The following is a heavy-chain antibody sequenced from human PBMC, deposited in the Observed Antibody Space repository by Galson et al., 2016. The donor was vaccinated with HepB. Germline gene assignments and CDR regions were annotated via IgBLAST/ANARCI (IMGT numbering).Heavy chain of an antibody. CDR1: GGSFSGYY. V-gene: IGHV4-34*01. CDR2: MNHSGST. J-gene: IGHJ3*02. Sequence: SETLSLTCAVYGGSFSGYYWSWIRQPPGKGLEWIGEMNHSGSTKYNPSLKSRVSISLDTSKNHFSLKLSSVTPADTAVYYCSRGSSSSGWYLHALDIWGLGTMVTVSS. CDR3: SRGSSSSGWYLHALDI. D-gene: IGHD6-19*01.